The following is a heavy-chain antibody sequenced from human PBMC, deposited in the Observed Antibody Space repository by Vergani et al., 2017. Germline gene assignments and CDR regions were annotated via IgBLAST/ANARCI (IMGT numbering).Heavy chain of an antibody. D-gene: IGHD2-2*01. CDR1: GFTFSSYE. CDR2: ISSSGSTI. J-gene: IGHJ2*01. Sequence: EVQLVESGGGLVQPGGSLRLSCAASGFTFSSYEMNWVRQAPGKGLEWVSYISSSGSTIYYADSVKGRFTISRDNAKNSLYLQMNSLRAEDTAVYYCGLVVPAATWXFDLWGRGTLVTVSS. V-gene: IGHV3-48*03. CDR3: GLVVPAATWXFDL.